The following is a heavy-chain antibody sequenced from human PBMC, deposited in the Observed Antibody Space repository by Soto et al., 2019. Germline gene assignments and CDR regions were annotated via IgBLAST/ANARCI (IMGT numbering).Heavy chain of an antibody. D-gene: IGHD6-19*01. CDR2: IWYDGSNK. CDR1: GFTFSSYG. V-gene: IGHV3-33*01. Sequence: LRLSFAASGFTFSSYGMHWVRQAPGKGLEWVAVIWYDGSNKYYADSVKGRFTISRDNSKDTLDLQMNSLRAEDTAVYYCARDREQWLVGYYFDYWGQGTLVTVSS. J-gene: IGHJ4*02. CDR3: ARDREQWLVGYYFDY.